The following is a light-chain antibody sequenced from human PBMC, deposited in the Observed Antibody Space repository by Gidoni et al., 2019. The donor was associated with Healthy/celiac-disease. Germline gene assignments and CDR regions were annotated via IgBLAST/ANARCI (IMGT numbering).Light chain of an antibody. V-gene: IGKV3-15*01. CDR2: GAS. CDR1: QSVSSN. J-gene: IGKJ5*01. Sequence: EIVMTQSPATLSVSPGARATLSCRASQSVSSNLAWYQQKPGQAPRLLIYGASTRATGIPARFRGSGSGTEFTLTISSLQSEDFAVYDCQQYNNWPFTFGQGTRLEIK. CDR3: QQYNNWPFT.